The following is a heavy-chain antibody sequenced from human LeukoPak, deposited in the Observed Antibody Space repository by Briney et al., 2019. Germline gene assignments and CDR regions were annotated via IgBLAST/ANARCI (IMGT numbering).Heavy chain of an antibody. J-gene: IGHJ4*02. D-gene: IGHD1-26*01. CDR3: ARGGELPLDY. Sequence: PGGSLRLSCAASGFTFSSYGMHWVRQAPGKGLEWVAVMSYDGSNKFYADSVKGRFTISRDNSKNTLHLQMNSLRAEDTAVYYCARGGELPLDYWGQGTLVTVSS. CDR2: MSYDGSNK. CDR1: GFTFSSYG. V-gene: IGHV3-30*03.